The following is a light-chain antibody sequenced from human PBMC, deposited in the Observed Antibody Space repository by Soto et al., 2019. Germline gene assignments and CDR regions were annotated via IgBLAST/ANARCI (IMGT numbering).Light chain of an antibody. CDR2: EVT. Sequence: QSVLTQPASVSGSPGQSIIISCTGTSTDVGAHNHVSWYQQHSDKAPKLIIYEVTDRPSGVSNRFSGSKSDKTAFLTISGLQAEDEADYYCSSFTTSDTWVFGGGTKVTVL. J-gene: IGLJ3*02. V-gene: IGLV2-14*01. CDR3: SSFTTSDTWV. CDR1: STDVGAHNH.